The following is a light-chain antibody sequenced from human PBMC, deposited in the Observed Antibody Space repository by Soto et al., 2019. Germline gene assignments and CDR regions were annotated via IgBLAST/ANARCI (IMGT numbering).Light chain of an antibody. J-gene: IGLJ1*01. Sequence: HSVLTQPASVSGSPGQSITISCTGTSSDVGGYHYVSWYQHHPGKAPKLMLYEVSNRPSGVSNRFSGAKSGNTASLTISGLQPEDEADYYCSSYTSTSTPSYVFGTGTKVTVL. CDR1: SSDVGGYHY. CDR2: EVS. CDR3: SSYTSTSTPSYV. V-gene: IGLV2-14*01.